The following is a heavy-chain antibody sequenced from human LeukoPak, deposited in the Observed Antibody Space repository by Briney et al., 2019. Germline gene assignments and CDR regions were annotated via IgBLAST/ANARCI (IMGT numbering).Heavy chain of an antibody. V-gene: IGHV1-69*13. CDR2: IIPIFGTA. CDR3: ARGGSHIVVVTAIGGFYGMDV. D-gene: IGHD2-21*02. Sequence: EASVKVSCKASGYTFTSYAIHWVRQAPGQRLEWMGWIIPIFGTANYAQKFQGRVTITADESTSTAYMELSSLRSEDTAVYYCARGGSHIVVVTAIGGFYGMDVWGQGTTVTVSS. J-gene: IGHJ6*02. CDR1: GYTFTSYA.